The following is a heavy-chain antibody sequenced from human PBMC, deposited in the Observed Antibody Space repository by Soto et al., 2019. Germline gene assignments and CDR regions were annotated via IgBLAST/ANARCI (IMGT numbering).Heavy chain of an antibody. Sequence: EVQLVESGGGLVQPGGSLRLSCAASGFTFRNYWMHWVRQAPGKGLVWVSRVNSDGDTTYYADSVKGRFTISRDNAKNTLHLQMNSLGAEDTAVYYCASNYAYAEGYYFYGIDVWGPWTTVYVSS. CDR3: ASNYAYAEGYYFYGIDV. D-gene: IGHD3-16*01. CDR2: VNSDGDTT. V-gene: IGHV3-74*01. CDR1: GFTFRNYW. J-gene: IGHJ6*01.